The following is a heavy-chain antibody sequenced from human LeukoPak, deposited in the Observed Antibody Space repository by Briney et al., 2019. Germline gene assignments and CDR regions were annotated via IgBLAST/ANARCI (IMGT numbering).Heavy chain of an antibody. CDR2: INPNSGGT. Sequence: ASVKVSCKASGYTFTGYYMHWVRQAPGQGLEWMGWINPNSGGTNYAQKFQGWVTMTRDTSISTAYMELSRLRSDDTAVYYCARGGRYNWNDGPFDYWGQGTLVTVSS. J-gene: IGHJ4*02. D-gene: IGHD1-20*01. V-gene: IGHV1-2*04. CDR1: GYTFTGYY. CDR3: ARGGRYNWNDGPFDY.